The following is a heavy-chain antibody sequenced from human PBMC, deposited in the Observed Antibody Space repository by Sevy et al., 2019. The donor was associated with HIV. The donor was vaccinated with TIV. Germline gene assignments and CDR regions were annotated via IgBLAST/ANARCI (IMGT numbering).Heavy chain of an antibody. CDR3: ARVHIVAVYYMDV. J-gene: IGHJ6*03. D-gene: IGHD2-21*01. CDR1: GGSISSYY. CDR2: IYTSGYT. V-gene: IGHV4-4*07. Sequence: SETLSLTCTVSGGSISSYYWSWIRQPAGKGLEWIGRIYTSGYTNYNPSLKSRVTMSVDTSKNQFSLKLRSVTAADTAVYYRARVHIVAVYYMDVWGKGTTVTVSS.